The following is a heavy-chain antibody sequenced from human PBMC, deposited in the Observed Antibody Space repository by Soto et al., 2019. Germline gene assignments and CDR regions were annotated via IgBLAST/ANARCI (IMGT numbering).Heavy chain of an antibody. D-gene: IGHD3-10*01. CDR2: ISWNGAAT. V-gene: IGHV3-9*01. CDR1: GFTFDDYA. J-gene: IGHJ4*02. CDR3: ANLPLYGSGFDC. Sequence: EVQLVESGGGLVQPGGSLRLSCAASGFTFDDYAIHWVRQAPGKGLEWVSDISWNGAATGYMNSVKGRFSISRDNTKNTLYLQMNSLRSEDTAVYYCANLPLYGSGFDCCGLGTLVTVSS.